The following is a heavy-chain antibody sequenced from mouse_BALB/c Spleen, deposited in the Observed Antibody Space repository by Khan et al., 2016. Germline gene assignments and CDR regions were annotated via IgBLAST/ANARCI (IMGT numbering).Heavy chain of an antibody. J-gene: IGHJ2*01. CDR1: GYTFSSYW. CDR3: ARTNRRGYFDY. Sequence: QVQLQQSGAELMKPGASVKISCKATGYTFSSYWIEWVKQRPGHGLEWIGEILPGSGSTYYNEKFRGKATFTADTSSITAYMQLSSLTSEDSAVHYCARTNRRGYFDYWGQGTTLTVSS. CDR2: ILPGSGST. V-gene: IGHV1-9*01.